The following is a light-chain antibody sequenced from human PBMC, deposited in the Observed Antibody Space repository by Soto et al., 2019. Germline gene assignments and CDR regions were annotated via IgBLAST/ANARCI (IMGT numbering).Light chain of an antibody. CDR1: QSISSW. CDR3: QQYNSYSQT. Sequence: DIQMTQSPSTLSASLGDRVTITCRASQSISSWFVWYQQKPGKAPKLLIYDASSLESGDPSRFSGSGSGTEFTLTISSLQPDDFATYYCQQYNSYSQTFGQGTKVDIK. CDR2: DAS. V-gene: IGKV1-5*01. J-gene: IGKJ1*01.